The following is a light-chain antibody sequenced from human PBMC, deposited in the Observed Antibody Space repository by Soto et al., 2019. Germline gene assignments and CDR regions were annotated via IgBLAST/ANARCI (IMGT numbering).Light chain of an antibody. J-gene: IGLJ1*01. CDR2: DVS. CDR3: SSHTSSSTSYV. Sequence: QSVLCQPASVSGSPGQSITISCTGTSSDVGGYNYVSWYQQHPGKAPKLMIYDVSNRPSGVSNRFSGSKSANTASLTISGLQAEDEADYYCSSHTSSSTSYVFGTGTKVTVL. CDR1: SSDVGGYNY. V-gene: IGLV2-14*01.